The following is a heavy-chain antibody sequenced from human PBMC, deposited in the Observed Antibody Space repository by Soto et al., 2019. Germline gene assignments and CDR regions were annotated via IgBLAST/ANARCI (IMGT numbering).Heavy chain of an antibody. CDR3: ARDLTLFDY. CDR2: ISYDGSNK. Sequence: QVQLVESGGGVVQPGRSLRLSCAASGFTFSSYAMHWVRQAPGKGLEWVAVISYDGSNKYYADSVKGRFTISRDNSKNTLYLQMNSLRAEDTAVYYCARDLTLFDYWGQGTLVTVSS. V-gene: IGHV3-30-3*01. CDR1: GFTFSSYA. J-gene: IGHJ4*02.